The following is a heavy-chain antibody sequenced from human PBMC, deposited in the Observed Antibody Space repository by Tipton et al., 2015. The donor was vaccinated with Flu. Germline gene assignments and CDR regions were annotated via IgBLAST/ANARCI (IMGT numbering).Heavy chain of an antibody. V-gene: IGHV4-34*01. Sequence: TLSLTCDVYGGSFSTHYWSWIRQAPGKGLEWIGEITHVGNTNYNPSLKSRVTILIDVSKNQFSLKVTSMTAADTAVDYCAAGSSWYTENHYHYYGMEVWGNGTTVTVAP. CDR2: ITHVGNT. J-gene: IGHJ6*04. D-gene: IGHD6-13*01. CDR1: GGSFSTHY. CDR3: AAGSSWYTENHYHYYGMEV.